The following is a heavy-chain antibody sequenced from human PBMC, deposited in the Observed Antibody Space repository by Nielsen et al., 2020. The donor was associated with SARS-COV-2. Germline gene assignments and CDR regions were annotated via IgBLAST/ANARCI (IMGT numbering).Heavy chain of an antibody. Sequence: GESLKISCAASGFTFSSYAMNWVRQAPGKGLEWVSVLYSGGITAYFTDSVKGRFSISRDDSKNTLYLHMNSLRADDTAVYYCAKDQSALAAFDMWGQGTMVTVSS. J-gene: IGHJ3*02. CDR2: LYSGGITA. CDR1: GFTFSSYA. V-gene: IGHV3-23*03. CDR3: AKDQSALAAFDM.